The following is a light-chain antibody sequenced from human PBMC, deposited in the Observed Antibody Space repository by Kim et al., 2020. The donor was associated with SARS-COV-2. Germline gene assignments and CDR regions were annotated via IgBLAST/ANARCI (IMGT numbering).Light chain of an antibody. CDR3: SSYTSSSTRV. J-gene: IGLJ1*01. V-gene: IGLV2-14*03. Sequence: LTQPASVSGSPGQSITISCTGTSSDVGGYNYVSWYQQHPGKAPKLMIYDVSNRPSGVSNRFSGSKSGNTASLTISGLQAEDEADYYCSSYTSSSTRVFGTGTKVTVL. CDR2: DVS. CDR1: SSDVGGYNY.